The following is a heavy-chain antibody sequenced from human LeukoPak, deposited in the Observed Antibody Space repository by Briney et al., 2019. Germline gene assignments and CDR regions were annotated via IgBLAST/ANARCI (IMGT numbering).Heavy chain of an antibody. CDR1: GYTFTSYG. J-gene: IGHJ5*02. D-gene: IGHD2-2*01. V-gene: IGHV1-18*01. CDR2: ISAYNGNT. CDR3: ARVDCSSTSCYGWFDP. Sequence: ASVKVSCKASGYTFTSYGISWVRQAPGQGLEWMGWISAYNGNTNYAQKLQGRVTMTTDTSTSTAYMELRSLRSDDTAMYYCARVDCSSTSCYGWFDPWGQGTLVTVSS.